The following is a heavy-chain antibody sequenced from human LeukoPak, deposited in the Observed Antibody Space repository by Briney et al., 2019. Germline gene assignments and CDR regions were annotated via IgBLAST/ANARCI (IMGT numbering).Heavy chain of an antibody. CDR2: VYYSGTT. Sequence: MPSETLSLTCTVSGGSISSYYWSWIRQPPGKGLEWIGYVYYSGTTNYNPSLKSRVIISVDTSKNQFSLKLSPVIAADTAVYYCARVGVDYSGNIIKYHFDYWGQGTLVTVSS. V-gene: IGHV4-59*01. D-gene: IGHD4-23*01. CDR1: GGSISSYY. J-gene: IGHJ4*02. CDR3: ARVGVDYSGNIIKYHFDY.